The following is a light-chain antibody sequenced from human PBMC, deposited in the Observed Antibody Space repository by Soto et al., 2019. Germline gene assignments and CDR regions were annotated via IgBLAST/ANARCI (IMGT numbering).Light chain of an antibody. CDR2: GAS. CDR1: QSVSSN. CDR3: QQYHIWPPWT. Sequence: EIVLTQSPATLSVSPGEIAALSWIASQSVSSNLAWYQQRPGQAPRLLMYGASTRADGIPARFTGSGSGTEFTLTISSLQSEDFAVYYCQQYHIWPPWTSGQGTKVDIK. V-gene: IGKV3-15*01. J-gene: IGKJ1*01.